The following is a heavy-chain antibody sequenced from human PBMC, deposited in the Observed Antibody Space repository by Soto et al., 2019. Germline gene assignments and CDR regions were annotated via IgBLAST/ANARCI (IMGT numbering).Heavy chain of an antibody. Sequence: PSETLSLAFTVSGGSISSSSYYWGWIRQPPGKGLEWIGSIYYSGSTYYNPSLKSRVTISVDTSKNQFSLKLSSVTAADTAVYYCARESLSRGSSSGYDPNSFDPRGQGTLVAVS. CDR2: IYYSGST. CDR3: ARESLSRGSSSGYDPNSFDP. D-gene: IGHD5-12*01. CDR1: GGSISSSSYY. V-gene: IGHV4-39*02. J-gene: IGHJ5*02.